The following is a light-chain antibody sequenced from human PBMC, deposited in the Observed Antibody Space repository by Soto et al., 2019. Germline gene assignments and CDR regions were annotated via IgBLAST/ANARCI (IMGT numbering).Light chain of an antibody. V-gene: IGKV1-5*03. CDR2: KAS. J-gene: IGKJ1*01. CDR1: QTISSW. Sequence: DIQMTQSPSTLSGSVGDRVTITCRASQTISSWLAWYQQKPGKAPKLLIYKASTLKSGVPSRFSVSGSGTEFTLTISSLQPDDFATYDCQHYNSYSEACGQGTKVDIK. CDR3: QHYNSYSEA.